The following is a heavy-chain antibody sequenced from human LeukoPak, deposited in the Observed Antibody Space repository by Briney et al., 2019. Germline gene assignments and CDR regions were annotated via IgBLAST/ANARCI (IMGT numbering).Heavy chain of an antibody. J-gene: IGHJ4*02. CDR2: MSSGGTYI. CDR3: ARDRPTGASRVFVVQ. D-gene: IGHD2-15*01. V-gene: IGHV3-21*01. Sequence: GGSLRLSCTASGFTFSNHAMTWVRQAPGKGLEWVSSMSSGGTYIYYADSVRGRFTISRDNAKNSLYLVMNSLRAEDTATYYCARDRPTGASRVFVVQWGQGTLVTVSS. CDR1: GFTFSNHA.